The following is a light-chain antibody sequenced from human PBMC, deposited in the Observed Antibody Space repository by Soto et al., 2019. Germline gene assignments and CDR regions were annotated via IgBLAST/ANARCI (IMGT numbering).Light chain of an antibody. CDR3: QQFYGAWT. CDR2: WAS. V-gene: IGKV4-1*01. Sequence: DIVMTQSPDSLAVSLGERATINCKSSQSLLYGSTNKNYLAWYQQKPGQPPKLLINWASTRESGVPDRFSGGGSGTDFTLAISSLQTEDVAVYFCQQFYGAWTFGQGTKVEIK. CDR1: QSLLYGSTNKNY. J-gene: IGKJ1*01.